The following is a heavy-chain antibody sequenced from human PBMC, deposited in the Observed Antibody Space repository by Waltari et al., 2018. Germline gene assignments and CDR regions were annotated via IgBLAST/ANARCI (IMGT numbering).Heavy chain of an antibody. CDR2: IYYSGST. CDR3: ARAPPYYYDSSGYYHAEYFQH. Sequence: QVQLQESGPGLVKPSQTLSLTCTVSGGSISSGGYYWSWIRQHPGKGLEWIGYIYYSGSTYYNPSLKSRVTISVDTSKNQFSLKLSSVTAADTAVYYCARAPPYYYDSSGYYHAEYFQHWGQGTLVTVSS. J-gene: IGHJ1*01. CDR1: GGSISSGGYY. V-gene: IGHV4-31*03. D-gene: IGHD3-22*01.